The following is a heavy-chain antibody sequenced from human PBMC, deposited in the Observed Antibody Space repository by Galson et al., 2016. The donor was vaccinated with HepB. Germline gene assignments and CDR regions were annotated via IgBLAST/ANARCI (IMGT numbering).Heavy chain of an antibody. V-gene: IGHV1-18*01. J-gene: IGHJ5*02. CDR2: INAYNGNT. Sequence: SVKVSCKASGFTFTAYGISWVRPAPGQGLEWMGWINAYNGNTNYAQSFQGRVTMTTDTSTGTAYMELWNLRPDDTALYYCARVLGGYDFYPWGQGTLVTVSS. D-gene: IGHD5-12*01. CDR1: GFTFTAYG. CDR3: ARVLGGYDFYP.